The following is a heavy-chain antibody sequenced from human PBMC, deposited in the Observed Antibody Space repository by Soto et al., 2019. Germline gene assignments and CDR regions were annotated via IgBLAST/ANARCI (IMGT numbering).Heavy chain of an antibody. CDR2: VNPRGGST. J-gene: IGHJ5*02. V-gene: IGHV1-46*01. CDR3: ARTRIAAQGGAFDP. CDR1: GYTFTNYY. D-gene: IGHD6-6*01. Sequence: QVQLVQSGAEVEKPGASVKVSCKASGYTFTNYYIHWVRQAPGQGLEWMGIVNPRGGSTTYAQKFQGRVTMTRDTSTSTVHMELSGLGSDDTAMYYCARTRIAAQGGAFDPWGQGTLVIVSS.